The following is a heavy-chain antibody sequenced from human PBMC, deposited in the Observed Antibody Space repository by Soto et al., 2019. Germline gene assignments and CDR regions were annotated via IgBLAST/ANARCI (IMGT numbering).Heavy chain of an antibody. V-gene: IGHV3-7*01. CDR2: LKQGGNGK. J-gene: IGHJ4*02. Sequence: GALRLSCAASGFPFSSYWVSWVRQAPGKGLEGVGKLKQGGNGKYYVDSWKGRFTISRDKAKNSRYLQMNSLRAEDTAVYYCARARFLALGGDYLYYFDYWGQGTLVTVSS. CDR1: GFPFSSYW. D-gene: IGHD4-17*01. CDR3: ARARFLALGGDYLYYFDY.